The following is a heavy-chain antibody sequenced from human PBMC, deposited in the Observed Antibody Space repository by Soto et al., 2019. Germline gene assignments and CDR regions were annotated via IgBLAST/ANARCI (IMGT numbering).Heavy chain of an antibody. Sequence: SVKVSCKASGGTFSSYAISWVRQAPGQGLEWMGGIIPIFGTANYAQKFQGGVTITADESTSTAYMELSSLRSEDTAVYYCARGAGYCGGDCHPPTGYYYYGMDVWGQGTTVTVSS. V-gene: IGHV1-69*13. CDR3: ARGAGYCGGDCHPPTGYYYYGMDV. CDR2: IIPIFGTA. J-gene: IGHJ6*02. D-gene: IGHD2-21*02. CDR1: GGTFSSYA.